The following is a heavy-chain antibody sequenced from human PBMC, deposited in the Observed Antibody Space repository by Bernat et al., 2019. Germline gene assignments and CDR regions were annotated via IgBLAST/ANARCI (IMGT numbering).Heavy chain of an antibody. V-gene: IGHV2-26*01. Sequence: QVTLKESGPVLVKPTETLTLTCTVSGFSLSNARMGVSWIRQPPGKALEWLAHIFSNDEKSYSTSLKSRLTISKDTYKSQVVLTMTKMETVEQSTSYCARLLQYCGGDCYSYSLVRWFDPWCQGTLVTVSS. D-gene: IGHD2-21*02. J-gene: IGHJ5*02. CDR2: IFSNDEK. CDR1: GFSLSNARMG. CDR3: ARLLQYCGGDCYSYSLVRWFDP.